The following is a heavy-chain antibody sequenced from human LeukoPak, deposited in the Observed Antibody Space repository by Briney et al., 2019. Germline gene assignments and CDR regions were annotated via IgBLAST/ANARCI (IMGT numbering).Heavy chain of an antibody. CDR1: GFTFSDYY. Sequence: GGSLRLSCAASGFTFSDYYMSWIRQAPGKGLEWVSYISSSGSTIYYADSVKGRFTISRDNAKNSLYLQMNSLRAEDTAVYYCARVSYSSSWYERPIDYWGQGTLVTVSS. V-gene: IGHV3-11*04. CDR3: ARVSYSSSWYERPIDY. CDR2: ISSSGSTI. J-gene: IGHJ4*02. D-gene: IGHD6-13*01.